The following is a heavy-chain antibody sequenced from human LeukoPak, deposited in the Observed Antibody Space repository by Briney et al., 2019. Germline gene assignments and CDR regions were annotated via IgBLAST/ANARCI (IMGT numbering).Heavy chain of an antibody. J-gene: IGHJ4*02. D-gene: IGHD1-26*01. CDR3: GKHDSASDY. CDR2: IRSDGSSE. CDR1: GFIFSDYG. V-gene: IGHV3-30*02. Sequence: GGSLRLSCVASGFIFSDYGMHWVRQAPGKGLEWVAFIRSDGSSEYYTASVKGRFTISRDNSKNTLYVQMNSLRLDDTAVYYCGKHDSASDYWGQGTLVTVSS.